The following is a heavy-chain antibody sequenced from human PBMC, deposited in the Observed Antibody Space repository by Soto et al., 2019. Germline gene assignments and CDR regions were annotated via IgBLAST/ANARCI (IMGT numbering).Heavy chain of an antibody. CDR1: GGTFSSYT. Sequence: ASVKVSCKASGGTFSSYTISWVRQAPGQGLEWMGRIIPILGIANYAQKFQGRVTITADKSTSTAYMELSSLRSEDTAVYYCARAGVQDAFDIWGQGTMVTVSS. D-gene: IGHD7-27*01. J-gene: IGHJ3*02. V-gene: IGHV1-69*02. CDR3: ARAGVQDAFDI. CDR2: IIPILGIA.